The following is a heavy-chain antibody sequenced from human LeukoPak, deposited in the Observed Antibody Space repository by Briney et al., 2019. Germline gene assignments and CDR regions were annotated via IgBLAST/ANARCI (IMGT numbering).Heavy chain of an antibody. CDR2: VSGSGDST. J-gene: IGHJ5*02. V-gene: IGHV3-23*01. D-gene: IGHD1-26*01. CDR1: GFTFSSYD. Sequence: GWSLRLSCAASGFTFSSYDMSWVRQAPGKGLEWVSGVSGSGDSTHYADPVKGRFTISRDNSKNTLYLQMNSLRAEDTAVYYCALHHGSYYLGRWFDPWGQGTLVTVSS. CDR3: ALHHGSYYLGRWFDP.